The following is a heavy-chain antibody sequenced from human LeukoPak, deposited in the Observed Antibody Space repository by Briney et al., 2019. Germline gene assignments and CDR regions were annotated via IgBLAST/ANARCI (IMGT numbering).Heavy chain of an antibody. CDR3: ARGDSSVGLNY. J-gene: IGHJ4*02. D-gene: IGHD4-23*01. CDR2: INHRGST. CDR1: GGSFRGYY. V-gene: IGHV4-34*01. Sequence: SETLSLTCAVYGGSFRGYYWSWIRQPPGKGLEWVGEINHRGSTKYNPSLKSRVTISVDTSNTQFSLKLSSVTDAATAVYYCARGDSSVGLNYWGQGTLVTVSS.